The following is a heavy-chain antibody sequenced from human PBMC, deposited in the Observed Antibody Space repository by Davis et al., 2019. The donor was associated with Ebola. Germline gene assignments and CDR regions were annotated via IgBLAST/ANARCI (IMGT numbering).Heavy chain of an antibody. Sequence: SETLSLTCTVSGGSISDYYWSWIRQPPGKGLEWIGYVYFSGTTNYNPSLQSRVTISVDTSKNQFSLKVTSVTGADTAVYYCARYGASWSHLDYWGQGMLVTVSS. J-gene: IGHJ4*02. CDR1: GGSISDYY. CDR2: VYFSGTT. V-gene: IGHV4-59*01. CDR3: ARYGASWSHLDY. D-gene: IGHD4-17*01.